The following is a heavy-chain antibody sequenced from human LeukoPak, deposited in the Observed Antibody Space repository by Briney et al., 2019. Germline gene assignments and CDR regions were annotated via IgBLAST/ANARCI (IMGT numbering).Heavy chain of an antibody. CDR3: ARRQTGSYYYDF. V-gene: IGHV3-21*01. D-gene: IGHD3-10*01. J-gene: IGHJ4*01. CDR1: GFTITGYS. CDR2: ISSSGTYI. Sequence: GGSLRLSCAASGFTITGYSINWVRQAPGKGLEWVSSISSSGTYIYYADSVKGRFTISRDNAKNSVYLQMNSLRAEDTAVYYCARRQTGSYYYDFWGHGTLVTVSS.